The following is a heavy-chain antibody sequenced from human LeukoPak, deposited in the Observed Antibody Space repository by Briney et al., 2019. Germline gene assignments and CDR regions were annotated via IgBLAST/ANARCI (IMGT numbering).Heavy chain of an antibody. J-gene: IGHJ6*02. Sequence: PGGSLRLSCAASGFTFSSYAMSGVRQAPGKGLEWVSAISGSGGSTYYADSVKGRFTISRDNSKNTLYLQMNSLRAEDTAVYYCAKGRNGRKGYYYYYYGMDVWGQGTTVTVSS. CDR2: ISGSGGST. D-gene: IGHD2-15*01. CDR1: GFTFSSYA. V-gene: IGHV3-23*01. CDR3: AKGRNGRKGYYYYYYGMDV.